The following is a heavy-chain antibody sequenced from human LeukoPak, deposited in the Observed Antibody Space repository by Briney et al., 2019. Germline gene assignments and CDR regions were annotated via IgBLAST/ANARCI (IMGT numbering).Heavy chain of an antibody. D-gene: IGHD6-19*01. Sequence: GGSLRLFYAASGFTFSSYAMHWVRQAPGKGLEWVAVISYDGSNKYYADSVKGRFTISRDNSKNTLYLQMNSLRAEDTAVYYCASASSGWYQTDYWGQGTLVTVSS. CDR3: ASASSGWYQTDY. CDR2: ISYDGSNK. V-gene: IGHV3-30-3*01. J-gene: IGHJ4*02. CDR1: GFTFSSYA.